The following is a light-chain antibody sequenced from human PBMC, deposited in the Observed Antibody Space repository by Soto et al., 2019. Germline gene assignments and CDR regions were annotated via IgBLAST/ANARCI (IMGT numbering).Light chain of an antibody. V-gene: IGLV4-69*01. J-gene: IGLJ3*02. CDR1: SGHSSYA. CDR2: VNSDGSH. CDR3: QTWGAGFRV. Sequence: QAVVTQSPSASASLGASVKLTCTLSSGHSSYAIAWHQQQPERGPRYLMKVNSDGSHSKGDGIPDRFSGSSSGAERYLTISSLQSEDEADYYCQTWGAGFRVFGGGTKLTVL.